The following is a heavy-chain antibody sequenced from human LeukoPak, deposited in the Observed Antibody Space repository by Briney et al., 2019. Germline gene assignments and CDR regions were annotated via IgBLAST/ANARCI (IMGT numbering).Heavy chain of an antibody. CDR2: VSNTERTT. Sequence: GGSLRLSCVASGFSFSSHEMNWVRQAPGKGLEWVSYVSNTERTTRYADSVKGRFTISRDNAKNSLYLQMNSLRAEDTAVYYCARDSLHYYGMDVWGQGTTVTVSS. J-gene: IGHJ6*02. V-gene: IGHV3-48*03. CDR1: GFSFSSHE. CDR3: ARDSLHYYGMDV.